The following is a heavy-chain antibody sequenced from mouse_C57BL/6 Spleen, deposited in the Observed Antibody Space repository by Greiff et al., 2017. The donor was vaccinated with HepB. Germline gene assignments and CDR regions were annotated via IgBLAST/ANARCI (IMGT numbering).Heavy chain of an antibody. Sequence: QVQLKQPGAELVRPGTSVKLSCKASGYTFTSYWMHWVKQRPGQGLEWIGVIDPSDSYTNYNQKFKGKATLTVDTSSSTAYMQLSSLTSEDSAVYYCARSTTVVARYFDYWGQGTTLTVSS. V-gene: IGHV1-59*01. CDR1: GYTFTSYW. J-gene: IGHJ2*01. CDR3: ARSTTVVARYFDY. D-gene: IGHD1-1*01. CDR2: IDPSDSYT.